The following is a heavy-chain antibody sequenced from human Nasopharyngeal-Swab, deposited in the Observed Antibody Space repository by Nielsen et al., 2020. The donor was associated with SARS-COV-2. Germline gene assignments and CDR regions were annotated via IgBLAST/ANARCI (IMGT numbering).Heavy chain of an antibody. Sequence: SETMSPTSLVSGASTSSYYRSWVRHSPGKGLEWIGYIYYSGSTNYNPSLKSRVTISVDTSKNQFSLKLSSVTAADTAVYYCARGFDPWGQGTLVTVSS. CDR2: IYYSGST. CDR3: ARGFDP. CDR1: GASTSSYY. V-gene: IGHV4-59*01. J-gene: IGHJ5*02.